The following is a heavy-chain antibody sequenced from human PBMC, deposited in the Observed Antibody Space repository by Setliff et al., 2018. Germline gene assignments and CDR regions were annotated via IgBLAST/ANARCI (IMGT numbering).Heavy chain of an antibody. J-gene: IGHJ4*02. CDR3: AGSTVTQVDY. CDR2: VFYGGST. D-gene: IGHD4-17*01. V-gene: IGHV4-59*08. Sequence: ASETLSLTCAVSGASTTTYYWSWIRQPPGKGLEWIGYVFYGGSTKFNPSLKSRVTISLDTSKSQFFLKLNSVTAADTAVYYCAGSTVTQVDYWGQGTLVTVSS. CDR1: GASTTTYY.